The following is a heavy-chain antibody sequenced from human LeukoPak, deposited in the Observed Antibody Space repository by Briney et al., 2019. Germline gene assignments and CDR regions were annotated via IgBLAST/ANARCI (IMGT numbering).Heavy chain of an antibody. CDR3: ARAPPVRGVANWFDP. CDR2: INPNSGGT. D-gene: IGHD3-10*01. V-gene: IGHV1-2*02. Sequence: GASVKVSCKASGYAFTGYYMHWVRQAPGQGLEWMGWINPNSGGTNYAQKFQGRVTMTRDTSISTAYMELSRLRSDGTAVYYCARAPPVRGVANWFDPWGQGTLVTVSS. J-gene: IGHJ5*02. CDR1: GYAFTGYY.